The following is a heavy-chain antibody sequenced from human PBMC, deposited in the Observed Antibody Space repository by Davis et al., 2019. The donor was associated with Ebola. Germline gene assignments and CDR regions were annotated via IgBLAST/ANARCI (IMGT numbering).Heavy chain of an antibody. CDR1: RFSFSSYW. CDR3: ARDHTAMGASAFDI. Sequence: GESLKISCAASRFSFSSYWMSWVRQAPGKGLEWVANIKQDGSEKYYVDSVKGRFTISRDNAKNSLYLQMNSLRAEDTAVYYCARDHTAMGASAFDIWGQGTMVTVSS. D-gene: IGHD5-18*01. CDR2: IKQDGSEK. V-gene: IGHV3-7*03. J-gene: IGHJ3*02.